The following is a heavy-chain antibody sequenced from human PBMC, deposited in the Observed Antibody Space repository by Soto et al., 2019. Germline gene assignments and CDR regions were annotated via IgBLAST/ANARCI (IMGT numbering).Heavy chain of an antibody. V-gene: IGHV4-59*08. Sequence: QVQLQESGPGLVKPSETLSLTCTVSGGSISSYYWSWIRQPPGKGLEWIGYIYYSGSTNYTPSLKSRVTISEERSKNYFPLKLGFVTAADPAVYYWASRYGYSFDSGGQETLVTVSS. J-gene: IGHJ4*02. CDR1: GGSISSYY. CDR2: IYYSGST. D-gene: IGHD1-1*01. CDR3: ASRYGYSFDS.